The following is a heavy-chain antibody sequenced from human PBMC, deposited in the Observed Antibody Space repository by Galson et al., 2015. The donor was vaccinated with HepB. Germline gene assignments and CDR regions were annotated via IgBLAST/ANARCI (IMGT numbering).Heavy chain of an antibody. CDR3: ARARGAGAGDYENWYLDF. D-gene: IGHD4-17*01. CDR2: VSSNGGYT. CDR1: GFTFSSHP. Sequence: SLRLSCAASGFTFSSHPMHWVRQAPGKGLEWVAVVSSNGGYTNHADSVKGRFTISRDNSKNTLSIQMNSLRPDDTAVYFCARARGAGAGDYENWYLDFWGRGTLVTVSS. V-gene: IGHV3-30*04. J-gene: IGHJ2*01.